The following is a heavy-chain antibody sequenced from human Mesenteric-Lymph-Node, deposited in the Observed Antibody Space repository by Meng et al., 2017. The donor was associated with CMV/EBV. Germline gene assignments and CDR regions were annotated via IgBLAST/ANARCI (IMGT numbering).Heavy chain of an antibody. D-gene: IGHD3-10*01. CDR3: AEDMRSLYGSGSYHYYYSMDV. CDR2: ISWNSGSI. CDR1: GFTFDDYA. V-gene: IGHV3-9*01. Sequence: GGSLRLSCAASGFTFDDYAMHWVRQAPGKGLEWVSGISWNSGSIGYADSVKGRFTISRDNAKNSLYLQMNSLRAEDTALYYCAEDMRSLYGSGSYHYYYSMDVWGQGATVTVSS. J-gene: IGHJ6*02.